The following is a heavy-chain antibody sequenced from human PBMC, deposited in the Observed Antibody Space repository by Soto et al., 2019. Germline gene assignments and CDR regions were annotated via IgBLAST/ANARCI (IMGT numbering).Heavy chain of an antibody. CDR3: AKESSNYDFWSGYYITVDY. D-gene: IGHD3-3*01. V-gene: IGHV3-23*01. Sequence: EVQLLESGGGLVQPGGSLRLSCAASGFIFSSYAMSWVRQAPGKGLEWVSAISGSGGSTYYADSVKGRFTISRDNSKNTLYLQMNSLRAEDTAVYYCAKESSNYDFWSGYYITVDYWGQGTLVTVSS. CDR2: ISGSGGST. CDR1: GFIFSSYA. J-gene: IGHJ4*02.